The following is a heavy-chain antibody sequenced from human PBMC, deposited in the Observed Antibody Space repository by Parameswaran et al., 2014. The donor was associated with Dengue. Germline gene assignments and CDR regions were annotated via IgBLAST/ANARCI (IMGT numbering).Heavy chain of an antibody. J-gene: IGHJ6*02. V-gene: IGHV3-21*06. CDR3: ARDAYYYDSPGHGPQNTYGMDV. D-gene: IGHD3-22*01. Sequence: WIRQPPGKGLEWVSSISSGSEYIYYADSVKGRFTISRDTANNSLYLQMNSLRAEDTAVYYCARDAYYYDSPGHGPQNTYGMDVWGQGTTVTVSS. CDR2: ISSGSEYI.